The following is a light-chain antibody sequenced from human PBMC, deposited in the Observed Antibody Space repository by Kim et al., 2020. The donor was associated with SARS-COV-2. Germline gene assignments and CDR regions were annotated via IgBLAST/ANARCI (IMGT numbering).Light chain of an antibody. V-gene: IGKV3-11*01. CDR2: DAS. Sequence: EIVLTQSPATLPLSPGERATLSCRASQNVYTYLAWYQQIRGQAPRLLIYDASYRATDIPARFSGSGSGTDFTLTISRLEPEDFAVYYCQRRYDWPIPFYQGARLGIK. CDR3: QRRYDWPIP. CDR1: QNVYTY. J-gene: IGKJ5*01.